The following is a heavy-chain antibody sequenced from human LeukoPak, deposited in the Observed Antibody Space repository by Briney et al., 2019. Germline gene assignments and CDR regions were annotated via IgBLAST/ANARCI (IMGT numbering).Heavy chain of an antibody. J-gene: IGHJ6*03. CDR3: ARGEPDRGYDERAKYYYYYYYMDV. D-gene: IGHD5-12*01. CDR1: GFTFSSYS. CDR2: ISSSSSYI. Sequence: PGGSLRLSCAASGFTFSSYSMNWVRQAPGKGLEWVSSISSSSSYIYYADSVKGRFTISRDNAKNSLYLQMNSLRAEDTAVYYCARGEPDRGYDERAKYYYYYYYMDVWGKGTTVTVSS. V-gene: IGHV3-21*01.